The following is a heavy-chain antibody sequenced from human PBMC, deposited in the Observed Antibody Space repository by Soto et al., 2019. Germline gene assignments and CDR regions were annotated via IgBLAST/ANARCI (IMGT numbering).Heavy chain of an antibody. CDR2: IIPIFGIA. V-gene: IGHV1-69*08. CDR3: AREDRDRETGLVPSAIGGMYV. Sequence: QVQLVQSGAEVKKPGSSVKVSCKASGGTFSRYSITWVRQAPGHGLEWIGRIIPIFGIASYAQKFQGRVPITAEESTSTAYMERSSLRSDDTAVYYCAREDRDRETGLVPSAIGGMYVWGQGTTVTFPS. J-gene: IGHJ6*02. CDR1: GGTFSRYS. D-gene: IGHD2-2*01.